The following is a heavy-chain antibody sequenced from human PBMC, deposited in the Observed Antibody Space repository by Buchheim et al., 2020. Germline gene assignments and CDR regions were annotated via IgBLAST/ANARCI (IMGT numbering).Heavy chain of an antibody. V-gene: IGHV1-2*04. CDR1: GYTFTGYY. Sequence: QVQLVQSGAEVKKPGASVKVSCKASGYTFTGYYMHWVRQAPGQGLEWMGWINPNSGGTNYAQKFQGWVTMTRDTYISTAYMELRSLRSDDTAVYYCARDIVVVPAAQSIKSPYGMDVWGQGTT. CDR3: ARDIVVVPAAQSIKSPYGMDV. CDR2: INPNSGGT. D-gene: IGHD2-2*01. J-gene: IGHJ6*02.